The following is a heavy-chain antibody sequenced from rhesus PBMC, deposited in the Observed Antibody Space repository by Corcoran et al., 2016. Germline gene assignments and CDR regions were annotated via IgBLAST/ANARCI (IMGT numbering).Heavy chain of an antibody. CDR1: GGSISSSY. J-gene: IGHJ4*01. V-gene: IGHV4-169*02. CDR3: ASGNWNG. CDR2: IYGSGSRT. Sequence: QLQLQESGPGLVKHSETLFVTCAVPGGSISSSYWRWIRQAPGKGMEWIGSIYGSGSRTSYDPSLRSPLTLSVDTCKNQLSLKLSSLTAADTAVYYCASGNWNGWGQGVLVTVSS. D-gene: IGHD1-7*02.